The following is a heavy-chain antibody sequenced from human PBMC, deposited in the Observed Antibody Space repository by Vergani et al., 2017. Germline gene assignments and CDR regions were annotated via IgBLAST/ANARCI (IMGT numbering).Heavy chain of an antibody. CDR3: ARGLFWNYRDWFDP. CDR2: INHSGST. V-gene: IGHV4-34*01. Sequence: QVQLQQWGAGLLKPSETLSLTCAVYGGSFSGYYWSCIRQPPGTGREWIGEINHSGSTNYNPSLKSRVTISVDTSKNQFSLKLSSVTAADPAVYYCARGLFWNYRDWFDPWGQGTLVTVSS. CDR1: GGSFSGYY. D-gene: IGHD1-7*01. J-gene: IGHJ5*02.